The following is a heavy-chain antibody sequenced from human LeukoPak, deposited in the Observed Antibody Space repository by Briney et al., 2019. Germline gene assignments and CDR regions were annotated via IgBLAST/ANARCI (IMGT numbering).Heavy chain of an antibody. CDR1: GFTFSSYA. Sequence: GRSLRLSCAASGFTFSSYAMHWVRQAPGKGLEWVAVISYDGSNKYYADSVKGRFTISRDNSKNTLYLQMNSLRAEDTAVYYCARDHSSGRMGPIYYYYYGMDVWGQGTTVTVSS. D-gene: IGHD6-19*01. J-gene: IGHJ6*02. CDR3: ARDHSSGRMGPIYYYYYGMDV. CDR2: ISYDGSNK. V-gene: IGHV3-30-3*01.